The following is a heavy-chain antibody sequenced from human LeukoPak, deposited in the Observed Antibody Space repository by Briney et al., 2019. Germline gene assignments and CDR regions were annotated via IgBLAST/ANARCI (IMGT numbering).Heavy chain of an antibody. D-gene: IGHD4-11*01. CDR2: ISWNSGAK. CDR3: ARDLDYSNYLDY. CDR1: RFTFEHYA. J-gene: IGHJ4*02. Sequence: SGGSLRLSCAASRFTFEHYAMHWVRQAPGKGLEWVSGISWNSGAKGYADSVKGRFTISRDNSKNTLYLQMNSLRAEDTAVYYCARDLDYSNYLDYWGQGTLVTVSS. V-gene: IGHV3-9*01.